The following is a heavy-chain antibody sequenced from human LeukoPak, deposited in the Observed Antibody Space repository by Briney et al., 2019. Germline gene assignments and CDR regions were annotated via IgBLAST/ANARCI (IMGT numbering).Heavy chain of an antibody. D-gene: IGHD1-14*01. V-gene: IGHV3-23*01. Sequence: GGSLTLSCAASAFISSNYGMGWVRQAPGKGLEWVLAISKSGGDTFYTDCVKGPFTISRDTSKHTMYMQMNSLRTEDTAVYYCAKEGGLREPFDCWGQGTLVTLSS. CDR1: AFISSNYG. CDR2: ISKSGGDT. CDR3: AKEGGLREPFDC. J-gene: IGHJ4*02.